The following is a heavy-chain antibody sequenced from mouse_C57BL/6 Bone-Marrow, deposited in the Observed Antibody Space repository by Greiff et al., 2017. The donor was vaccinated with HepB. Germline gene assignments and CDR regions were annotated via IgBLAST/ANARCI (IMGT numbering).Heavy chain of an antibody. CDR3: ASADY. J-gene: IGHJ2*01. Sequence: QVQLQQPGAELVRPGTSVKLSCKASGYTFTSYWMHWVKQRPGQGLEWIGVIDPSDSYTNYNQKFKGKATLTVDTSSSTAYMQLSSLTSEDSAVYYCASADYWGQGTTLTVSS. CDR1: GYTFTSYW. CDR2: IDPSDSYT. V-gene: IGHV1-59*01.